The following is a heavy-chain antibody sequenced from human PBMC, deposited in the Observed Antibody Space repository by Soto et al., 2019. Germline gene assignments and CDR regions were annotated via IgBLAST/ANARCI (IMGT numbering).Heavy chain of an antibody. CDR3: AKGSTMIVVVIHFDY. V-gene: IGHV3-23*01. D-gene: IGHD3-22*01. CDR2: ISGSGGST. J-gene: IGHJ4*02. Sequence: GSLRLSCAASGFTFSSYAMSWVRQAPGKGLEWVSAISGSGGSTYYADSVKGRFTISRDNSKNTLYLQMNSPRAEDTAVYYCAKGSTMIVVVIHFDYWGQGTLVTVSS. CDR1: GFTFSSYA.